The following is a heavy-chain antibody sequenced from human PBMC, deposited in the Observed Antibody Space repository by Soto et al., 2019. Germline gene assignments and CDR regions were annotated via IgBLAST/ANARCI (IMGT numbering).Heavy chain of an antibody. Sequence: GGSLRLSCVASGFTFSTYSMNWVRQAPGKGLEWVSVIYSGGSTYYADSVKGRFTISRDNSKNTLYLQMNSLRAEDTAVYYCVGLRVFYWGQGTLVTVSS. CDR1: GFTFSTYS. D-gene: IGHD3-16*01. CDR3: VGLRVFY. CDR2: IYSGGST. V-gene: IGHV3-66*01. J-gene: IGHJ4*02.